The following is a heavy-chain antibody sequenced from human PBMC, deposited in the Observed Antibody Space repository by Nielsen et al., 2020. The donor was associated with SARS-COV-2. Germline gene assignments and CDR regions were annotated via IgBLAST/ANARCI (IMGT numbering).Heavy chain of an antibody. Sequence: GESLKISCEASGITFSSSVMSWVRQAPGKGLEWVSGIRVSGGSTYDADSVKGRFTVSRDNFKNTLYLQMNSLRAGDTAVYYCARLTLGEYCSNGICYPHHYWGQGTLVTVSS. CDR2: IRVSGGST. CDR1: GITFSSSV. V-gene: IGHV3-23*01. J-gene: IGHJ4*02. D-gene: IGHD2-8*01. CDR3: ARLTLGEYCSNGICYPHHY.